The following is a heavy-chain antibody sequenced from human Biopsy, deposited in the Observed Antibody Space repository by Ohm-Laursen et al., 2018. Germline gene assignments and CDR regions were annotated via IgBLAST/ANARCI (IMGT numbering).Heavy chain of an antibody. CDR3: ARGGGYNWNNGWFDP. CDR1: GGTFSSYA. CDR2: IIPIFGTA. D-gene: IGHD1/OR15-1a*01. J-gene: IGHJ5*02. V-gene: IGHV1-69*01. Sequence: GSSVKVSCKASGGTFSSYAISWVRQAPGQGLEWMGGIIPIFGTANYAQKFQGRVTITADESTSTAYMELSSLRSEDTAVYYCARGGGYNWNNGWFDPWGQGTLVTVSS.